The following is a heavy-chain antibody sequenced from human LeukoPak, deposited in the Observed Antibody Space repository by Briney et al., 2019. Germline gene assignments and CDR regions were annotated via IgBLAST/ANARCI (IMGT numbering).Heavy chain of an antibody. Sequence: QPGGSLRLSCAASGFTFSSYWMHWVRQAPGKGLVWVSPINPDGTVTTYADSVKGRFTISRDNAKNTLYLQMNSLRVEDTAVYYCVRDSPGGFFDLWGRGTLVTVSS. V-gene: IGHV3-74*01. D-gene: IGHD4-17*01. CDR2: INPDGTVT. J-gene: IGHJ2*01. CDR1: GFTFSSYW. CDR3: VRDSPGGFFDL.